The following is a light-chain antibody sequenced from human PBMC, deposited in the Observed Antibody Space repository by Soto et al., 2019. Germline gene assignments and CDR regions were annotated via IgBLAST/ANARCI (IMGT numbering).Light chain of an antibody. CDR2: GAS. CDR1: QSITTL. J-gene: IGKJ4*01. Sequence: DIQMTQSPSSLSASVGDSVTITCRASQSITTLLNWYQKKPGTAPSLLIYGASSLQTGVPSRFRGAGSGTDFSLTIRPLQPEDCASYYCQQSSSMPLTFGGGTKVEIK. V-gene: IGKV1-39*01. CDR3: QQSSSMPLT.